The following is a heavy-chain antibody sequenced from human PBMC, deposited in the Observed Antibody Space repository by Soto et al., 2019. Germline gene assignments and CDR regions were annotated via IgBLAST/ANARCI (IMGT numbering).Heavy chain of an antibody. CDR2: IYYSGST. Sequence: SSETLSLTCTASGGSISSGGYYWSWIRQHPGKGLEWIGYIYYSGSTYYNPSLKSRVTISVDTSKNQFSLKLSSVTAADTAVYYCARENPDNNWFDPWGQGTLVTVSS. CDR3: ARENPDNNWFDP. V-gene: IGHV4-31*03. CDR1: GGSISSGGYY. J-gene: IGHJ5*02.